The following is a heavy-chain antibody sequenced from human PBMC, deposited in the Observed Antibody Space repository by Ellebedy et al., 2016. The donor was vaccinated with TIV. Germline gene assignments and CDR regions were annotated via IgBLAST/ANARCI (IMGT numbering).Heavy chain of an antibody. CDR3: ARDGYYYASGSSSVNPFDY. J-gene: IGHJ4*02. D-gene: IGHD3-10*01. V-gene: IGHV1-2*02. CDR1: GYTFTDSY. Sequence: ASVKVSCKASGYTFTDSYLHWVRQAPGQGLEWMGWIAPHNGGTKYAQKFQGRVTMTRDTSINTAYLELSRLRSDDTAAYYCARDGYYYASGSSSVNPFDYWGQGTLVTVSS. CDR2: IAPHNGGT.